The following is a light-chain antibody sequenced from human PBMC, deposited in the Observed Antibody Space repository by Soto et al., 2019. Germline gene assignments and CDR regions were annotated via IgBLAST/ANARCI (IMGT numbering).Light chain of an antibody. CDR1: QSVNSN. J-gene: IGKJ2*01. CDR2: AAS. V-gene: IGKV3-15*01. CDR3: QHYSNWRRT. Sequence: EIVMTQSPATLSVAPGERATLACRASQSVNSNLVWYQQKPGQPPRLLMYAASTRAAGTPARFSGSGSGTDFTLTISSLRSEDFAVYYCQHYSNWRRTFGQGTKVDIK.